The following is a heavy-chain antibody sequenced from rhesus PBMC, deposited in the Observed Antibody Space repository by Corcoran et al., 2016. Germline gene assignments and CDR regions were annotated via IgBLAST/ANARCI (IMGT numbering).Heavy chain of an antibody. CDR3: ARDGIVVVFTAHFDY. Sequence: EVQLVESGGGLAKPGGSLRLPCAASGFSFSDYYMYWVRQAPGKGLEWVSGISYTGGSTYYADSVKGRFTISRENAKNTLYLQMDSLRAEDTAVYYCARDGIVVVFTAHFDYWGQGVLVTVSS. J-gene: IGHJ4*01. CDR2: ISYTGGST. D-gene: IGHD2-27*01. V-gene: IGHV3S18*01. CDR1: GFSFSDYY.